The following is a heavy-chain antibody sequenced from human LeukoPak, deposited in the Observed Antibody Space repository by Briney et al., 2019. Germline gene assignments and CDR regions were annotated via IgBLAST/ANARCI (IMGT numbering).Heavy chain of an antibody. V-gene: IGHV4-34*01. CDR2: INHSGST. CDR3: ARGSYCSSTSCYWYYYYMDV. J-gene: IGHJ6*03. D-gene: IGHD2-2*01. Sequence: NPSETLSLTCAVYGGSFSGYYWSWIRQPPGKGLEWIGEINHSGSTNYNPSLKSRVTISVDTSKNQFSLKLSSVTAADTAVYYCARGSYCSSTSCYWYYYYMDVWGKGTTVTVSS. CDR1: GGSFSGYY.